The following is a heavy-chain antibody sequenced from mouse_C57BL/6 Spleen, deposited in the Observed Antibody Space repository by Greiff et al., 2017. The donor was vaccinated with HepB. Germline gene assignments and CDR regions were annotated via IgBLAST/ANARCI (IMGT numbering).Heavy chain of an antibody. CDR2: INPSTGGT. J-gene: IGHJ3*01. D-gene: IGHD2-4*01. CDR1: GYSFTGYY. CDR3: ARGGWVYDYDDWFAY. Sequence: EVQLVESGPELVKPGASVKISCKASGYSFTGYYMNWVKQSPEKSLEWIGEINPSTGGTTYNQKFKAKATLTVDKSSSTAYMQLKSLTSEDSAVYYCARGGWVYDYDDWFAYWGQGTLVTVSA. V-gene: IGHV1-42*01.